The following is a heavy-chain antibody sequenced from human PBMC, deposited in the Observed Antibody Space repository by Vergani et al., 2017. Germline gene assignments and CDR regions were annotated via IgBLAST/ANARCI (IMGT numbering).Heavy chain of an antibody. D-gene: IGHD2-15*01. V-gene: IGHV4-61*02. CDR2: IHTSGST. Sequence: QVQLQESGPGLVKPSQTLSLTCTVSGGSINSHNYYWSWIRQPAGKGLEWIGRIHTSGSTNYNPSLKSRVTMSEDTSKNQFSLNLTSVTAADTAVYFCASASCLGGSCYKPLFYYWGQGILVTVSS. J-gene: IGHJ4*02. CDR1: GGSINSHNYY. CDR3: ASASCLGGSCYKPLFYY.